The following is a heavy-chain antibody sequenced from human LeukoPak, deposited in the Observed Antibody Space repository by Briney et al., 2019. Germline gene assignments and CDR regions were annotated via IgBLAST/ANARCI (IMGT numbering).Heavy chain of an antibody. CDR2: INHSGST. Sequence: PSETLSLTCAVYGGSFSGYYWSWIRQPPGKGLEWIGEINHSGSTNYNPSLKSRVTISVDTSKNQFSLKLSSVTAADTAVYYCARRMTRSSSWYPNWGQGTLVTVSS. J-gene: IGHJ4*02. CDR3: ARRMTRSSSWYPN. CDR1: GGSFSGYY. D-gene: IGHD6-13*01. V-gene: IGHV4-34*01.